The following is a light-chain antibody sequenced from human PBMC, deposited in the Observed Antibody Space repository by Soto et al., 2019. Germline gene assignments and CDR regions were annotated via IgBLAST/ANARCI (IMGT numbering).Light chain of an antibody. CDR3: QQYGSSPST. Sequence: EIALTQSPGTLSLSPGERATLSCRASQSVSSSYLAWYQQKPGQAPRLLIYGASSRATGIPDRFSGSGSGTDFTLTISRLDPEDFAEYYCQQYGSSPSTFGGGTKVDIK. CDR1: QSVSSSY. V-gene: IGKV3-20*01. J-gene: IGKJ4*01. CDR2: GAS.